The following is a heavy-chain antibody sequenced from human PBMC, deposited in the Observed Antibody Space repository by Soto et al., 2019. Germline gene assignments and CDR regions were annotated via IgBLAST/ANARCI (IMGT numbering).Heavy chain of an antibody. CDR2: INTDGSST. D-gene: IGHD2-15*01. CDR3: TRGLGGGSC. Sequence: EVQVVESGGGLIQPGGSLRLSCAASGYTFSSYWMHWVRQAPGKGLVWVSRINTDGSSTSYADTVEGRFTISRDNAKNTLYLQMNSLRAEDTAVYYCTRGLGGGSCWGQGTLVTVSS. V-gene: IGHV3-74*01. CDR1: GYTFSSYW. J-gene: IGHJ4*02.